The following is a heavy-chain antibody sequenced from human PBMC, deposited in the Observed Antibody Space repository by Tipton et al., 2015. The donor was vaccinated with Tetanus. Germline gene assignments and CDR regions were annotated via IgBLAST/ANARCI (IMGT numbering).Heavy chain of an antibody. V-gene: IGHV4-30-4*01. CDR3: ARATEHDIMTGYDN. CDR2: IYYSGNS. D-gene: IGHD3-9*01. J-gene: IGHJ4*02. CDR1: GGSFRSGDHY. Sequence: TLSLTCTVSGGSFRSGDHYWSWIRQPPGKGLEWIGYIYYSGNSDYNPSLKSRVTISVDKAKNQFSLKLTSVTAADTAVYYCARATEHDIMTGYDNWGPGTQVTVSS.